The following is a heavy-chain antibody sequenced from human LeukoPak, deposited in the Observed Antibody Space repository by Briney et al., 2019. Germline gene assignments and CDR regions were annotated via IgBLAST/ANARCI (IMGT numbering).Heavy chain of an antibody. CDR3: ARAVRGVMEPNWFDP. V-gene: IGHV4-38-2*01. D-gene: IGHD3-10*01. CDR2: IYHSGST. CDR1: GYSISSGYY. J-gene: IGHJ5*02. Sequence: SETLSLTCAVSGYSISSGYYWGWIRQPPGKGLEWIGSIYHSGSTYYNPSLKSRVTISVDTSKNQFSLKLSSVTAADTAVYYCARAVRGVMEPNWFDPWGQGTLVTASS.